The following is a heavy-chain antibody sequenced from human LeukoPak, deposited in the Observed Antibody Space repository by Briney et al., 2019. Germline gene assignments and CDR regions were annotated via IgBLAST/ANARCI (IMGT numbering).Heavy chain of an antibody. CDR2: IRQDGSEK. CDR1: GFTFSSYW. Sequence: GGSLSLSCAASGFTFSSYWMSWVRQAPGKGLEWVANIRQDGSEKYYVDSLKGRFTISRDNSKSTLYLQMNSLTAEDTAVYYCARGGYSGTYFFDSWGQGTPVTVSS. D-gene: IGHD1-26*01. CDR3: ARGGYSGTYFFDS. J-gene: IGHJ4*02. V-gene: IGHV3-7*02.